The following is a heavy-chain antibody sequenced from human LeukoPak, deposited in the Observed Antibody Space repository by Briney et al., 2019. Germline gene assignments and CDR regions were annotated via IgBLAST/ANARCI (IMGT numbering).Heavy chain of an antibody. Sequence: GGSLRLSCAASGFTFSSYAMSWVRQAPGKGLEWVSAISGSGGSTYYADSVKGRFTISRDNSKNTLYLQMNSLRAEDTAVYYCANTIAVAGTPYTDWGQGTLVTVSS. V-gene: IGHV3-23*01. J-gene: IGHJ4*02. CDR3: ANTIAVAGTPYTD. CDR2: ISGSGGST. D-gene: IGHD6-19*01. CDR1: GFTFSSYA.